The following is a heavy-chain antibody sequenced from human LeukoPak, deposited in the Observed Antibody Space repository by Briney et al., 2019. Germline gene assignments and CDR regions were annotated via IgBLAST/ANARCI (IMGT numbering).Heavy chain of an antibody. CDR1: GGSFSGYY. Sequence: PSETMSLTCAVYGGSFSGYYWSWIRQPPGKGLEWIGEINHSGSTNYNPSLKSRVTISVDTSKNQFSLKLSSVTAADTAVYYCAVRGVHWFDPWGQGSLVTVSS. D-gene: IGHD2-8*01. CDR2: INHSGST. V-gene: IGHV4-34*01. CDR3: AVRGVHWFDP. J-gene: IGHJ5*02.